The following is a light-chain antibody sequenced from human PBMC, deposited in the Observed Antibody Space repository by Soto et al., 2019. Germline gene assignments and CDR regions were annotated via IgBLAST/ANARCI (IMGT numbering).Light chain of an antibody. CDR2: AAS. J-gene: IGKJ4*01. CDR1: QGLGTN. V-gene: IGKV3-15*01. CDR3: QQYNYWPLS. Sequence: ELVMTHSPATLSVSPGERATLSCRASQGLGTNLAWYQQKPGQGPRLLIYAASTRATGVPARFSGSGSQTEFTLTISSMQSEDFVVYYCQQYNYWPLSFGGGTKVDIK.